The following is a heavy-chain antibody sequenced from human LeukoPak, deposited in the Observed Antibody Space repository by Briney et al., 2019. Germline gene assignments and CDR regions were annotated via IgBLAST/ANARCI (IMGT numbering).Heavy chain of an antibody. CDR2: ISSSSSTI. CDR3: AREPTDVDTAMAFDY. Sequence: GGSLRLSXAASGFTFGSYSMNWVRQAPGRGLEWVSYISSSSSTIFYADSVKGRFTISRDNAKNSLYLQMNSLRAEDTAVYYCAREPTDVDTAMAFDYWGQGTLVTVSS. J-gene: IGHJ4*02. V-gene: IGHV3-48*01. CDR1: GFTFGSYS. D-gene: IGHD5-18*01.